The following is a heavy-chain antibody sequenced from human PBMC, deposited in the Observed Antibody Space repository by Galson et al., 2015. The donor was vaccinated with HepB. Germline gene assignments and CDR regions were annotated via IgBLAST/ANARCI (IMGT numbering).Heavy chain of an antibody. CDR3: ARDLKQLWLKGYFDY. Sequence: SLRLSCAVSGFNFSDYSINWVRQAPGKGLEWLSYINGGSGTKYYADSVKGRFTVSRDNAKNSLYLQMNSLRADDTAIYYCARDLKQLWLKGYFDYWGQGTLVTVSS. CDR2: INGGSGTK. V-gene: IGHV3-48*04. J-gene: IGHJ4*02. D-gene: IGHD5-18*01. CDR1: GFNFSDYS.